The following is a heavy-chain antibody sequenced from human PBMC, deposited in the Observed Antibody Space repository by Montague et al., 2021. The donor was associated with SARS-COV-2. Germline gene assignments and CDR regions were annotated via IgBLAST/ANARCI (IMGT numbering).Heavy chain of an antibody. J-gene: IGHJ1*01. V-gene: IGHV4-61*01. CDR3: ARIGYGSVGYYYIYPD. D-gene: IGHD3-22*01. CDR1: GASVRSGNSY. Sequence: SETLSLTCTVSGASVRSGNSYWNWIRQPPGKGLEWIGYISYSGSTNYSPSLKSRVTISVDTSKNQLSLKVISATAADTAVYYCARIGYGSVGYYYIYPDWGQVTLVTV. CDR2: ISYSGST.